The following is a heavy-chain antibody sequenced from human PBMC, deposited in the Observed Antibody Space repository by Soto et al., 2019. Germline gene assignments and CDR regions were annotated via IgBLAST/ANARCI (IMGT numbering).Heavy chain of an antibody. CDR2: ISYSGTT. V-gene: IGHV4-31*03. CDR1: GGSISSGAYY. Sequence: SETLSLTCTVSGGSISSGAYYWSWIRQHPGKGLEWIGYISYSGTTYYNPSLKSRVTVSVDTSKNQFSLKLSSVTAADTAVYYCACYGDYADYWGQGTLVTVSS. D-gene: IGHD4-17*01. J-gene: IGHJ4*02. CDR3: ACYGDYADY.